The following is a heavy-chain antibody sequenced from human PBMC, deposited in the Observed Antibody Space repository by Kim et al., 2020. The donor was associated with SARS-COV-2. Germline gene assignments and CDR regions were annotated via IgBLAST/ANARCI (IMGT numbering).Heavy chain of an antibody. J-gene: IGHJ6*02. CDR2: IWYDGSNK. CDR1: GFTFSSYG. CDR3: ARDNFGEGPLDYGMDV. Sequence: GGSLRLSCAASGFTFSSYGMHWVRQAPGKGLEWVAVIWYDGSNKYYADSVKGRFTISRDNSKNTLYLQMNSLRAEDTAVYYCARDNFGEGPLDYGMDVWGQGTTVTVSS. V-gene: IGHV3-33*01. D-gene: IGHD3-10*01.